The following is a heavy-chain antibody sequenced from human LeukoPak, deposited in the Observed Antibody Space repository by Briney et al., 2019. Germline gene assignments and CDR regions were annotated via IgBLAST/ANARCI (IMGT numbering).Heavy chain of an antibody. CDR2: LYSGGTT. J-gene: IGHJ4*02. V-gene: IGHV3-66*01. CDR1: GFTFSSYA. D-gene: IGHD3-10*01. CDR3: ARDWVAGAGDLGY. Sequence: PGGSLRLSCAASGFTFSSYAMSWVRQAPGKGLEWVSVLYSGGTTYYADSVKGRFTISRDNSKNTLYLQMNSLRAEDTAVYYCARDWVAGAGDLGYWGQGTLVTVSS.